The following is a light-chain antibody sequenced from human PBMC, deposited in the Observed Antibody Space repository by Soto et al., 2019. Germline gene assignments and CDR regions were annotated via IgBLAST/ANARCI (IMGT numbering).Light chain of an antibody. Sequence: QSALTQPASVSGSPGQSITISCTGTSSDVCGYDYVSWYQQHPGKVTKLIIYDVTNLPSGVYNRVSGAKSGNTASLTISGLQADDEADYYCSSYTSSNTLTFGGGTKLTVL. CDR2: DVT. J-gene: IGLJ2*01. CDR3: SSYTSSNTLT. CDR1: SSDVCGYDY. V-gene: IGLV2-14*01.